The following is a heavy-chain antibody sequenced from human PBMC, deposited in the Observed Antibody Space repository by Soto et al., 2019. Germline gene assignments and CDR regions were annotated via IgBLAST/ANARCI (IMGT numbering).Heavy chain of an antibody. Sequence: KPSETLSLTCTVSGGSISSSSYYWGWIRQPPGKGLEWIGSIYYSGSTYYNPSLKSRVTISVDTSKNQFSLKLSSVTAADTAVYYCARHLDGGRAAADNYFDYWGQGTLVTVSS. D-gene: IGHD6-13*01. CDR3: ARHLDGGRAAADNYFDY. CDR1: GGSISSSSYY. J-gene: IGHJ4*02. V-gene: IGHV4-39*01. CDR2: IYYSGST.